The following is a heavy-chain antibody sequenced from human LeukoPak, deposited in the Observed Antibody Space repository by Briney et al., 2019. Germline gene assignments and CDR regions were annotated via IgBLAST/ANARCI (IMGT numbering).Heavy chain of an antibody. CDR3: ARGPKQWLVSRWFDP. D-gene: IGHD6-19*01. CDR2: INHSGST. CDR1: GGSFSGYY. Sequence: SETLSLTCAVYGGSFSGYYWSWIRQPPGKGLEWIWAINHSGSTNYNPSLKSRVTISVDTSKNQFSLKLSSVTAAETAVYYGARGPKQWLVSRWFDPWGQGTLVTVSS. J-gene: IGHJ5*02. V-gene: IGHV4-34*01.